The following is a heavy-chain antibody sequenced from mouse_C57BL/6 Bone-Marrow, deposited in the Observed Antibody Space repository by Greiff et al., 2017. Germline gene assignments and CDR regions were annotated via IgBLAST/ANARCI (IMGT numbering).Heavy chain of an antibody. CDR2: IRSKSNNYAT. V-gene: IGHV10-1*01. D-gene: IGHD1-1*01. J-gene: IGHJ4*01. Sequence: EVHLVESGGGLVQPKGSLKLSCAASGFSFNTYAMNWVRQAPGKGLEWVARIRSKSNNYATYYADSVKDRFTISRDDSESMLYLQMNNLKTEDTAMYYCVRQDHYYGSSPYAMDYWGQGTSVTVSS. CDR3: VRQDHYYGSSPYAMDY. CDR1: GFSFNTYA.